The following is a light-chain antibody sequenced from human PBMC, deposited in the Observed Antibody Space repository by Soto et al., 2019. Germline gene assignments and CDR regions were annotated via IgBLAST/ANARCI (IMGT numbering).Light chain of an antibody. V-gene: IGLV2-14*01. CDR1: SSDVGGYKY. J-gene: IGLJ1*01. CDR3: SSYTSSNTYV. CDR2: EVS. Sequence: QSVLAQPASVSGSPGQSITMSCTGTSSDVGGYKYVSWYQQHPGKVPKLMIYEVSNRPSGVSNRFSGSKSGNTASLTISGLQAEDEADYYCSSYTSSNTYVFGTGTKVT.